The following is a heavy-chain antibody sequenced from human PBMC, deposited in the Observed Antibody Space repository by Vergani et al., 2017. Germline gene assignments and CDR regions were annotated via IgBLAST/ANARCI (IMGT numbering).Heavy chain of an antibody. Sequence: EVQLVESGGGLVQPGGSLRLSCSASGFTFSSYAMHWVRQAPGKGPEYVSAISSNGGGTYYADSVNGRFAISRDNSKNTLYLQMSSLRPEDTAVYYCVKVGQQLLLWGQGTLVTVSS. CDR1: GFTFSSYA. CDR3: VKVGQQLLL. CDR2: ISSNGGGT. J-gene: IGHJ4*02. V-gene: IGHV3-64D*06. D-gene: IGHD6-13*01.